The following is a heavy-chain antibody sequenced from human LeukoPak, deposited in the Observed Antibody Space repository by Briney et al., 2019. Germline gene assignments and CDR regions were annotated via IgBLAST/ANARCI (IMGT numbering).Heavy chain of an antibody. CDR3: ARDFQYYFDY. Sequence: GGSLRLSCAASGFIFSSYGMHWVRQAPGKGLEWVAFIRYDGSNKYYADSVKGRFTISRDNAKNTLYLQMNSLRAEDTAVYYCARDFQYYFDYWGQGTLVTVSS. J-gene: IGHJ4*02. V-gene: IGHV3-30*02. CDR2: IRYDGSNK. CDR1: GFIFSSYG.